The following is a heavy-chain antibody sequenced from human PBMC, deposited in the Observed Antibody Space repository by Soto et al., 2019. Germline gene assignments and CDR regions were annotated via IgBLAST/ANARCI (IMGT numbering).Heavy chain of an antibody. J-gene: IGHJ5*02. CDR1: GDSISSNNNY. Sequence: SETLSLTCTVSGDSISSNNNYWSWIRHPPGEGLEWIGFISYSGTTSYSPSLQSRVAISLDTSKNQFSLSLSSVTAADTAVFYCARGRAYSYGRDPWGQGTLVSVSS. D-gene: IGHD5-18*01. CDR2: ISYSGTT. CDR3: ARGRAYSYGRDP. V-gene: IGHV4-30-4*01.